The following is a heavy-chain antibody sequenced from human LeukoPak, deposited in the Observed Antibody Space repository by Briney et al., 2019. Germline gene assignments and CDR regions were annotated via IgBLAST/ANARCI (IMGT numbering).Heavy chain of an antibody. D-gene: IGHD3-22*01. CDR1: GYTFTSYY. Sequence: ASVKVSCKASGYTFTSYYMHWVRQVPGQGLEWMGIINPSGGSTSYAQKFQGRVTMTRDTSTSTVYMELSSLRSEDTAVYYCARGHYYDSSGYFDGYYYFDYWGQGTLVTVSS. CDR2: INPSGGST. CDR3: ARGHYYDSSGYFDGYYYFDY. J-gene: IGHJ4*02. V-gene: IGHV1-46*01.